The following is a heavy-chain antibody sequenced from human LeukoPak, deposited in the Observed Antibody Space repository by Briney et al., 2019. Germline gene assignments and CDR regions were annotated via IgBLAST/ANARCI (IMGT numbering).Heavy chain of an antibody. CDR2: IIGSGGST. J-gene: IGHJ3*02. CDR3: AKAYCGGDCYPERNAFDI. V-gene: IGHV3-23*01. D-gene: IGHD2-21*02. Sequence: GGSLRLSCAASGFTFSSYWMHCVRHAPGKGGEWGSAIIGSGGSTYYADSVKGRFTISRDNSKNTLYLQMNSLGAEDTAVYYCAKAYCGGDCYPERNAFDIWGQGTMVTVSS. CDR1: GFTFSSYW.